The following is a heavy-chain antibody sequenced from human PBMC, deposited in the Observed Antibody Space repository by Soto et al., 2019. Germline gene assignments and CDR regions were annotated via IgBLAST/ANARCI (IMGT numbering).Heavy chain of an antibody. D-gene: IGHD2-15*01. J-gene: IGHJ4*02. Sequence: GSLRRSCAASGFSFSTYAMYWVRQAPGKGLEYVSTISSDGGNTYYANSVKGRFTISRDSSKNTLYLQMGSLRAEDMAVYYCARGRYCSGGSCFRYFDYWGQGTLVTVSS. CDR3: ARGRYCSGGSCFRYFDY. CDR2: ISSDGGNT. V-gene: IGHV3-64*01. CDR1: GFSFSTYA.